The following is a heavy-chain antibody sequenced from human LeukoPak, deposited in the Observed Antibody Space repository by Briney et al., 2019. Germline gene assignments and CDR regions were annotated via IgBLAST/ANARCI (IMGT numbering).Heavy chain of an antibody. J-gene: IGHJ4*02. D-gene: IGHD6-13*01. CDR1: GGSFSDYY. CDR3: ARVVSRINGLREGYFDY. Sequence: SETLSLTCAVYGGSFSDYYWSWIRQPPGKGLECFGEINHSGSTNYNPSHKSRVTISVDTSKNQFSLKLSSVTAADTAVYYCARVVSRINGLREGYFDYWGQGTLVTVSS. V-gene: IGHV4-34*01. CDR2: INHSGST.